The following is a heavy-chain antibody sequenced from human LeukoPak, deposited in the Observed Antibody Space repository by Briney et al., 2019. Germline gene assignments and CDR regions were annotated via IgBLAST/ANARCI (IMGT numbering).Heavy chain of an antibody. CDR1: GFTFSSYG. J-gene: IGHJ4*02. D-gene: IGHD2-21*02. CDR2: IWYDGSNK. CDR3: ARRLRWSGDLDY. Sequence: GGSLRLSCAASGFTFSSYGMHWVRQAPGKGLEWVAVIWYDGSNKYYADSVKGRFTISRDNSKNTLYLQMNILRAEHTAVYYCARRLRWSGDLDYWGQGTLVTVSS. V-gene: IGHV3-33*01.